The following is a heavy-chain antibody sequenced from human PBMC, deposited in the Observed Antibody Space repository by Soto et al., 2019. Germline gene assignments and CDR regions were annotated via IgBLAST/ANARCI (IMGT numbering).Heavy chain of an antibody. Sequence: GASVKVSCKASGGTFSSYAISWVRQAPGQGLEWMGGIIPIFGTANYAQKFQGRVTITADESTSTAYMELSSLRSEDTAVYYCVTGWETCGGNSDYDWFDPWGQGTLVTVSS. CDR2: IIPIFGTA. D-gene: IGHD2-21*02. J-gene: IGHJ5*02. CDR1: GGTFSSYA. V-gene: IGHV1-69*13. CDR3: VTGWETCGGNSDYDWFDP.